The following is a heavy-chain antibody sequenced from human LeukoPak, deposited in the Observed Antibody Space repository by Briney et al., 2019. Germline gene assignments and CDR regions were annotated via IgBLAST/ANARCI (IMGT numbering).Heavy chain of an antibody. Sequence: ASVKVSCKASGFTFSTYGIHWVRQAPGQRLEWMGWINAGNGDTRYPQKFQGRVTISRDTSASTAYMELSSLRSEDTAVYYCARGGSLAVAPHQYYFDYWGQGTLVTVSS. J-gene: IGHJ4*02. V-gene: IGHV1-3*01. D-gene: IGHD6-19*01. CDR2: INAGNGDT. CDR3: ARGGSLAVAPHQYYFDY. CDR1: GFTFSTYG.